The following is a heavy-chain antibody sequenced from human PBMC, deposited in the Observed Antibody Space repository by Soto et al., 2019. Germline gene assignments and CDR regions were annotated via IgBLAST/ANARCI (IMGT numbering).Heavy chain of an antibody. Sequence: GGSQRHSYSASGFSFSTYAMSCVRQAPGKGLEWVSSTDCSGGATYYADSVKGRFTISRDNSKNTLSLQMNSLRAEDTAVYYCAKVQQWTLFDFWGQGTLVTVSS. CDR3: AKVQQWTLFDF. J-gene: IGHJ4*02. CDR2: TDCSGGAT. CDR1: GFSFSTYA. D-gene: IGHD6-19*01. V-gene: IGHV3-23*01.